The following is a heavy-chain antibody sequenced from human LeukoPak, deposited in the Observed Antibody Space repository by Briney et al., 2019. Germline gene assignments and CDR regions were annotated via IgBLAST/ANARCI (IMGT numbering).Heavy chain of an antibody. J-gene: IGHJ4*02. CDR3: ARGGHHRGYSGYDYPDY. CDR2: INPNSGGT. Sequence: TSVKVSCKASGYTFIDYYMHWVRQAPGQGLEWMGWINPNSGGTNYAQKFQGRVTMTRDTSISTAYMELSRLRSDDTAVYYCARGGHHRGYSGYDYPDYWGQGTLVTVSS. D-gene: IGHD5-12*01. CDR1: GYTFIDYY. V-gene: IGHV1-2*02.